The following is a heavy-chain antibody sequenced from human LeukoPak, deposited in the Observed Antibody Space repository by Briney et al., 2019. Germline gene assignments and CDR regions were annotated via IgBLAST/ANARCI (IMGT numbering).Heavy chain of an antibody. V-gene: IGHV3-23*01. CDR3: AKDPSWLRPDDY. CDR1: GFTVTTLA. J-gene: IGHJ4*02. D-gene: IGHD5-12*01. CDR2: ISGSGGST. Sequence: GGSLRLSCAASGFTVTTLAMTWVRQAPGKGLEWVSAISGSGGSTYYADSVKGRFTISRDNSKNTLYPQMNSLRAEDTAVYYCAKDPSWLRPDDYWGQGTLVTVSS.